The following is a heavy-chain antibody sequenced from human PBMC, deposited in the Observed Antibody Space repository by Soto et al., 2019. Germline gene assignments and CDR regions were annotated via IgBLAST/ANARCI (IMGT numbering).Heavy chain of an antibody. D-gene: IGHD6-13*01. J-gene: IGHJ4*02. V-gene: IGHV1-46*03. Sequence: QVQLVQSGAEVKKPGASVRVSCQASGYIFTNFYIHWVRQAPGQGLEWMAIINPTGGSTNYAQQFQGRVTVTFHTSTSTVFMDLNSLKYEDTAVYYCARHLTAGDSWGQGTLVIVSS. CDR1: GYIFTNFY. CDR2: INPTGGST. CDR3: ARHLTAGDS.